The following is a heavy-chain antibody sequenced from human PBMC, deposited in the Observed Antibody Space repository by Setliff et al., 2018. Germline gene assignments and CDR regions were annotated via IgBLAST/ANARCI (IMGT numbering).Heavy chain of an antibody. CDR3: VRPGGTTVVARHFDY. CDR2: ISYSGTP. CDR1: DDSFTSSRYY. Sequence: SETLSLTGTVSDDSFTSSRYYWGWIRQAPGSGLEWIGSISYSGTPYYNASVESRVTISIDTSRNQFSLELRSVTVADTATYYCVRPGGTTVVARHFDYWGSGILVTVSS. D-gene: IGHD2-15*01. J-gene: IGHJ4*01. V-gene: IGHV4-39*01.